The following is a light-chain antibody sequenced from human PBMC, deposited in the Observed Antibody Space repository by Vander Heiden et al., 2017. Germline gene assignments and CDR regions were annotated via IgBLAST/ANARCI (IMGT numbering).Light chain of an antibody. Sequence: DIQMTHSPSSLSASVGDRVSITCRASQNIGNYLNWYQQIPGKGPKVLIYGASSLRSGVPSRFSSSGSGTDFTLTISSLQPEDFATYYCQQTYTFPLTFGGGTKVDIK. CDR3: QQTYTFPLT. V-gene: IGKV1-39*01. J-gene: IGKJ4*01. CDR2: GAS. CDR1: QNIGNY.